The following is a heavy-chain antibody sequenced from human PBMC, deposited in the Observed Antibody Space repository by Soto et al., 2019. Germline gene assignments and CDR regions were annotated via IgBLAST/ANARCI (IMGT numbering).Heavy chain of an antibody. Sequence: PSETLSLTCIVSGESISSSSYYWGWIRQPPGKGLEWIGSIYYSGRTYYNPSFKSRVTISIDTSKNQFSLKLSSVTATDTAVYYCARQTKTVVTQAYFDHWGQGALVTVSS. CDR3: ARQTKTVVTQAYFDH. J-gene: IGHJ4*02. D-gene: IGHD2-21*02. CDR1: GESISSSSYY. V-gene: IGHV4-39*01. CDR2: IYYSGRT.